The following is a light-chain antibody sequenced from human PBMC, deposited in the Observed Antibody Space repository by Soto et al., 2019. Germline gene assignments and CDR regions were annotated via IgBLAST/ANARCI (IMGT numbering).Light chain of an antibody. CDR2: AAS. CDR3: QQYGNSPLT. Sequence: EVVTTQSPATLSVSPGERATLSSRASQGLGTNLAWYQQKPGQAPRLLIYAASTRATGVPGRFSGSGSGTEFTLTISSLQSEDFALFCCQQYGNSPLTFGGGTKVDIK. CDR1: QGLGTN. V-gene: IGKV3-15*01. J-gene: IGKJ4*01.